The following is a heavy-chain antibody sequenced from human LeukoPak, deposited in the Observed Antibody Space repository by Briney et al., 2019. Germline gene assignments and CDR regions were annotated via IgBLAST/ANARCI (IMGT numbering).Heavy chain of an antibody. Sequence: SGGSLRLSCAASGFTVSDNNMIWVRQAPGKGLEWVSTLHRDGSVRYADSVNGRFTISRDDSKNTLSLQMSCLRDEDTAVYYYVRVHGGGYWGQGTLVTVSS. D-gene: IGHD3-16*01. CDR1: GFTVSDNN. CDR3: VRVHGGGY. V-gene: IGHV3-53*01. J-gene: IGHJ4*02. CDR2: LHRDGSV.